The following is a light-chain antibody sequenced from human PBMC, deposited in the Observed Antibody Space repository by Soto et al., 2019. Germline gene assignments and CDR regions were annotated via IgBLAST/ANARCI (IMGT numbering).Light chain of an antibody. J-gene: IGKJ1*01. V-gene: IGKV1-5*03. CDR1: QTISSW. CDR3: QQYNNFPWT. CDR2: KAS. Sequence: DIQMTQSPSTLSGSVGDRVTITCRASQTISSWLAWYQQKPGKAPKLLIYKASGLESGVPSRFSGSRSGTEFTRTISSLQPDDVATYYCQQYNNFPWTFGRGTKVDIK.